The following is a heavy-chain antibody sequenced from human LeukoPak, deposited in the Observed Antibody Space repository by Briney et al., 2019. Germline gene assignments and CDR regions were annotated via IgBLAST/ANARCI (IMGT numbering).Heavy chain of an antibody. J-gene: IGHJ1*01. D-gene: IGHD6-13*01. CDR3: ARGWGYSNSWYFPPTSPEYFQH. V-gene: IGHV1-46*01. CDR2: INPSGGST. CDR1: GYTFTSYY. Sequence: VASVKVSCKASGYTFTSYYIHWVRQAPGQGLEWMGIINPSGGSTNYAQKFQGRVTMTRDTSTSTVYMELSSLRSEDTAVYYCARGWGYSNSWYFPPTSPEYFQHWGQGTLVTVSS.